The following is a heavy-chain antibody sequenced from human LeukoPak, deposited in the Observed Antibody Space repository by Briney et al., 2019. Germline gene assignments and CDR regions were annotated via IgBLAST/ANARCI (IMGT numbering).Heavy chain of an antibody. CDR2: IDPSDSYA. CDR1: GYSFTSYW. V-gene: IGHV5-10-1*01. D-gene: IGHD3-9*01. CDR3: ARQRDFDWLLVFDY. J-gene: IGHJ4*02. Sequence: GESLKISCKGSGYSFTSYWISWVRQMPGKGLEWMGRIDPSDSYANYSPSFQGHVTISADKSISTAYLQWSSLKASDTAMYYCARQRDFDWLLVFDYWGQGTLVTVSS.